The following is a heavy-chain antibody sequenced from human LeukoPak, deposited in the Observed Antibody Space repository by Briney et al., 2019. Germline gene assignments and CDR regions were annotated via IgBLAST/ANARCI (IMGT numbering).Heavy chain of an antibody. J-gene: IGHJ4*02. CDR2: INHSGST. V-gene: IGHV4-34*01. Sequence: PSETLSLTCAGYGGSFSGCFWSWIRQPPGKGLEWVGEINHSGSTNYNPSLKSRVTISVDTSKNQFSLKLSSVTAADTAVYYCARGRGDILTGYPWPPGGYWGQGTLVTVSS. CDR3: ARGRGDILTGYPWPPGGY. CDR1: GGSFSGCF. D-gene: IGHD3-9*01.